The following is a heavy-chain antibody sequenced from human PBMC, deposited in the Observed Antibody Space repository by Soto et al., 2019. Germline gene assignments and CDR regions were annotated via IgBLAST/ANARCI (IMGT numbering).Heavy chain of an antibody. CDR2: ISVSGGST. CDR1: GFSVSTYV. CDR3: VKGWLDY. J-gene: IGHJ4*02. Sequence: EVQLLESGGGLVQPGGSLGLSCAVSGFSVSTYVMGWVRQAPGKGLEWVSGISVSGGSTYYADSVKGRFAISRDNSKNTLYLQMNSLRAGDTAIYYCVKGWLDYWGQGTLVSVSS. V-gene: IGHV3-23*01.